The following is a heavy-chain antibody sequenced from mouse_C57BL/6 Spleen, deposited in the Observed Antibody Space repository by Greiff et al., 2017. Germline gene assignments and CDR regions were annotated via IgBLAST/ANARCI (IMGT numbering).Heavy chain of an antibody. D-gene: IGHD1-1*01. J-gene: IGHJ1*03. CDR3: AVPLRVGEGYFDV. V-gene: IGHV1-4*01. CDR2: INPSSGYT. Sequence: VKLQQSGAELARPGASVKMSCKASGYTFTSYTMHWVKQRPGQGLEWIGYINPSSGYTKYNQKFKDKATLTADKSSSTAYMQLSSLTSEDSAVYYCAVPLRVGEGYFDVWGTGTTVTVSS. CDR1: GYTFTSYT.